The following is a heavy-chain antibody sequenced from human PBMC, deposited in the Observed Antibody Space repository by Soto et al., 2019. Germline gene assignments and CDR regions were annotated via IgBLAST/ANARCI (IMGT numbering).Heavy chain of an antibody. CDR1: GYTFTSYA. V-gene: IGHV1-3*01. CDR2: INAGNGNT. Sequence: ASVKVSCKASGYTFTSYAMHWVREAPGQRLEWMGWINAGNGNTKYSQKFQGRVTITRDTSASKAYMELRSLRSEDTAVYYCARVGAAAGHYYLDYWGQGTLVTVSS. D-gene: IGHD6-13*01. CDR3: ARVGAAAGHYYLDY. J-gene: IGHJ4*02.